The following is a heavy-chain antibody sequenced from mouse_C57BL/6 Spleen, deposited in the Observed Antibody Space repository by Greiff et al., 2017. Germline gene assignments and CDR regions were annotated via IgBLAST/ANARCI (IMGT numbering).Heavy chain of an antibody. CDR1: GFTFSDYG. V-gene: IGHV5-17*01. CDR3: ARRVRESCAY. J-gene: IGHJ3*01. D-gene: IGHD3-2*02. Sequence: EVQLVESGGGLVKPGGSLKLSCAASGFTFSDYGMHWVRQAPEKGLEWVAYISSGSSTIYYADTVKGRFTISRDNAKNTLFLHMTSLRSEDTAMYYCARRVRESCAYWGQGALVTVSA. CDR2: ISSGSSTI.